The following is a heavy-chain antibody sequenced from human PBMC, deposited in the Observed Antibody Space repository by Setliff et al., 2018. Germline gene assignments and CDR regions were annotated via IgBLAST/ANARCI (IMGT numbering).Heavy chain of an antibody. CDR1: GYTFTSYA. J-gene: IGHJ4*02. D-gene: IGHD2-15*01. CDR2: TNTNTGNP. CDR3: APHPYCSGGNCSSWYFFDY. Sequence: ASVKVSCKASGYTFTSYAMNWVRQAPGQGLEWMGWTNTNTGNPTYAQGFTGRFVFYLDTSVRPAYLQINSLKAEDTAVYYCAPHPYCSGGNCSSWYFFDYWGQGTLVTVSS. V-gene: IGHV7-4-1*02.